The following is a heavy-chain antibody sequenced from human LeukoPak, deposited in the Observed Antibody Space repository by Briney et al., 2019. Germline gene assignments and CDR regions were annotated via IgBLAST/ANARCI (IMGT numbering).Heavy chain of an antibody. V-gene: IGHV1-69*13. D-gene: IGHD2-15*01. CDR2: IIPIFGTA. J-gene: IGHJ6*02. CDR3: ARGSASDIVVVVADYYYYGMDV. CDR1: GGTFSSYA. Sequence: SVKVSCKASGGTFSSYAISWVRQAPGQGLEWMGGIIPIFGTANYAQKFQGRVTITADESTSTAYMEPSSLRSEDTAVYYCARGSASDIVVVVADYYYYGMDVWGQGTTVTVSS.